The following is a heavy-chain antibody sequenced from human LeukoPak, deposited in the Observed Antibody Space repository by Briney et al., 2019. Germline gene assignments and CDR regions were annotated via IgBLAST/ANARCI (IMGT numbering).Heavy chain of an antibody. J-gene: IGHJ4*02. CDR3: AKRFSVRGAVATIGWDFDY. CDR1: GFTFSSYA. CDR2: ISGSGGSI. V-gene: IGHV3-23*01. D-gene: IGHD5-12*01. Sequence: PGGSLRLSCAASGFTFSSYAMTWVRQAPGKGLEWVSVISGSGGSIYYADSVKGRFTISRDNFKNTLYLQMNSLRAEDTAVYYCAKRFSVRGAVATIGWDFDYWGQGTLVTVSS.